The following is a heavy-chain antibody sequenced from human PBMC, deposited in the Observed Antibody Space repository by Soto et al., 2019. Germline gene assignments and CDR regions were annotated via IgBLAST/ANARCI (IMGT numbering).Heavy chain of an antibody. J-gene: IGHJ3*02. CDR1: GGSISTGGYY. Sequence: QVQLQESGPGLVKPSQTLSLTCTVSGGSISTGGYYWSWIRQHPGRGLEWIGYIYHSGMTYSNPSLPSRVAISIDTSKNQFSLKLSSVTAADTAVYYCATVRWELHHAFDIWGQGTMVSVSS. CDR3: ATVRWELHHAFDI. D-gene: IGHD1-26*01. V-gene: IGHV4-31*03. CDR2: IYHSGMT.